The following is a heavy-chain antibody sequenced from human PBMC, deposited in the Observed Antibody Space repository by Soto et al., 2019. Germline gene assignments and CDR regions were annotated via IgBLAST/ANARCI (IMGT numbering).Heavy chain of an antibody. CDR3: ARAGGAGAGHDWFDP. J-gene: IGHJ5*02. V-gene: IGHV4-31*11. D-gene: IGHD6-13*01. CDR2: THYSGST. CDR1: GGSFSNGGYY. Sequence: QVQLQESGPGLVRPSQSLSVTCAVSGGSFSNGGYYWSWIRQHPGKGLEWMGYTHYSGSTYYNPSLRSRLNISIDTSKNQFSLRLNSVTAADTAVYYCARAGGAGAGHDWFDPWGQGTLVTVSS.